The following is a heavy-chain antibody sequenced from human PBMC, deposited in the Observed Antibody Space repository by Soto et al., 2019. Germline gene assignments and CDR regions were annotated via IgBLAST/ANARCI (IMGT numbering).Heavy chain of an antibody. Sequence: HPAGSLRLCCAASGFIFSTYAMHVVRQAPGKGLEWVAIISYEGSNTYYADSVKGRITISRDNSKNTLYLQMNSLRAEDTAVYYCAKDYRNYYGTGSYYHEGIREWVGRKFNFYYYGLDARGQGTTVTLSS. J-gene: IGHJ6*02. CDR2: ISYEGSNT. V-gene: IGHV3-30*18. D-gene: IGHD3-10*01. CDR1: GFIFSTYA. CDR3: AKDYRNYYGTGSYYHEGIREWVGRKFNFYYYGLDA.